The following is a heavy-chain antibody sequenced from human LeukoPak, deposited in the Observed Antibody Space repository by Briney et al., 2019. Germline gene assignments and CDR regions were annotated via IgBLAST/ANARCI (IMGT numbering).Heavy chain of an antibody. Sequence: GASVKVSCKASGGTFSSYAISWVRQAPGQGLEWMGGIIPIFGTANYAQKFQGRVTIMADKSTSTAYMELSSLRSEDTAVYYCARPPVYCSSTSCYQRFDPWGQGTLVTVSS. CDR2: IIPIFGTA. V-gene: IGHV1-69*06. J-gene: IGHJ5*02. D-gene: IGHD2-2*01. CDR1: GGTFSSYA. CDR3: ARPPVYCSSTSCYQRFDP.